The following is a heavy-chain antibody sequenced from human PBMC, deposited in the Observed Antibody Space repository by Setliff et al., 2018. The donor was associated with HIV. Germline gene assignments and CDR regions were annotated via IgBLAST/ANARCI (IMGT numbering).Heavy chain of an antibody. CDR1: AYSINSDYY. Sequence: SETLSLTCSVSAYSINSDYYWAWLRQSPGRGLASPGRGLEYVGNRFYSGSTYYSPSLKSRATISVDTAKNQFSLKLSSVTAADTAVYYCARQPSGLLYLFYYMDVWGKGTTVTVSS. CDR2: RFYSGST. J-gene: IGHJ6*03. V-gene: IGHV4-38-2*02. CDR3: ARQPSGLLYLFYYMDV. D-gene: IGHD3-3*01.